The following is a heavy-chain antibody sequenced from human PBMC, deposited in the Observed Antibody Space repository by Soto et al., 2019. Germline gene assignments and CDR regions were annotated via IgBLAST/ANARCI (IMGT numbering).Heavy chain of an antibody. V-gene: IGHV3-64*01. D-gene: IGHD6-13*01. CDR2: ISNNGAHT. CDR3: ARRGYGSRWPNVYMDV. J-gene: IGHJ6*03. Sequence: EAQLVESGGGLVQPGGSLRFSCAASGFTFSNYEMHWVRQAPGKGLEYVSGISNNGAHTDYANSVKGRFTISRDNSENTLYLQMGSLRAEDMALYYCARRGYGSRWPNVYMDVWGKGTTVTVSS. CDR1: GFTFSNYE.